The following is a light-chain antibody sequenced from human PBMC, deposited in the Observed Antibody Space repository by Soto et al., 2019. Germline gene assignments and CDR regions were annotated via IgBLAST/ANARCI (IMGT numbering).Light chain of an antibody. J-gene: IGKJ2*01. CDR2: RAS. CDR3: LRYVGYSLT. CDR1: QSISSW. V-gene: IGKV1-5*03. Sequence: DIQMTQSPSTLSASVGDRVTINCRASQSISSWLAWYQQKPGKAPKLLIYRASNLQSGVPSRFSGSGSGTEFTLTISSLQLDDFATYYCLRYVGYSLTFGQGTKLEIK.